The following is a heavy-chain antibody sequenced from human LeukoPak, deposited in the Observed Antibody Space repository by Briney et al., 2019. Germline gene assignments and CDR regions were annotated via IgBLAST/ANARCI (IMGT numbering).Heavy chain of an antibody. CDR3: ARDISGAFDY. CDR2: IIPIFGTA. J-gene: IGHJ4*02. V-gene: IGHV1-69*05. CDR1: GGTFSSYA. D-gene: IGHD7-27*01. Sequence: GASVRVSCKASGGTFSSYAISGVRQAPGQGLEWMGGIIPIFGTANYAQKFQGRVTMTRDTSTSTVYMELSSLRSEDTAVYYCARDISGAFDYWGQGTLVTVSS.